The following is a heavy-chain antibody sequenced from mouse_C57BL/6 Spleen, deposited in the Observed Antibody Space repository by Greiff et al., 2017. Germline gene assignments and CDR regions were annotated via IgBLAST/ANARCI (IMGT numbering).Heavy chain of an antibody. CDR1: GFPFSSYG. Sequence: EVMLVESGGDLVKPGGSLKLSCAASGFPFSSYGLSWVRPTPDKRLEWVATISSGGSYTYYPDSVQGRFTISGDNAKNTLYLQMSSLKSEDTAMYYCARQDSNYRYFDYWGQGTTLTVSS. CDR3: ARQDSNYRYFDY. D-gene: IGHD2-5*01. V-gene: IGHV5-6*02. J-gene: IGHJ2*01. CDR2: ISSGGSYT.